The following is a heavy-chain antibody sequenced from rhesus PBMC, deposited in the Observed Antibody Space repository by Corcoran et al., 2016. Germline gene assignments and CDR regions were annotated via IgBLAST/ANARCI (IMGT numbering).Heavy chain of an antibody. CDR2: IYGDDDK. CDR1: GLSFSTNGKG. CDR3: ARSRAYCTGSGCYGNAFDF. Sequence: QVTLKESGPALVKLTQTLTLTCTFFGLSFSTNGKGAAWFLQPLGKALEWLALIYGDDDKYYSTSLKSRLTISKDTSKNQVVLTMTNMDPVDTGTYYCARSRAYCTGSGCYGNAFDFWGQGLRVTVSS. J-gene: IGHJ3*01. V-gene: IGHV2-174*01. D-gene: IGHD2-21*01.